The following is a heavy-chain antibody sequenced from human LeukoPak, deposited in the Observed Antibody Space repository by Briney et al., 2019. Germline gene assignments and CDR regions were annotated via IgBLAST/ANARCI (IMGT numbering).Heavy chain of an antibody. J-gene: IGHJ3*02. Sequence: ASVKVSCKASGYTFTGHYMHWVRQAPGQGLEWMGWINPNSGGTNYAQKFQGRVTMTRDTSISTAYMELSRLRYDDTAMYYCARIRNYHLQEAVDIWGQGTIVTVSS. D-gene: IGHD4-4*01. CDR1: GYTFTGHY. CDR3: ARIRNYHLQEAVDI. CDR2: INPNSGGT. V-gene: IGHV1-2*02.